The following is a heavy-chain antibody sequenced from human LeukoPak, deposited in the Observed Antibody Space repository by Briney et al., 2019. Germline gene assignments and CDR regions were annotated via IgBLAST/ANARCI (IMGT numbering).Heavy chain of an antibody. CDR3: ARGYYYDSSGPEFDY. CDR1: GGSISSYY. D-gene: IGHD3-22*01. V-gene: IGHV4-59*13. J-gene: IGHJ4*02. CDR2: SFYSGST. Sequence: PSETLSLTCTVSGGSISSYYWSWIRQPPGKGLEWVGSSFYSGSTNYNPSLKSRVTISVDTSKNQFSLKLSSVTAADTAVYYCARGYYYDSSGPEFDYWGQGTLVTVSS.